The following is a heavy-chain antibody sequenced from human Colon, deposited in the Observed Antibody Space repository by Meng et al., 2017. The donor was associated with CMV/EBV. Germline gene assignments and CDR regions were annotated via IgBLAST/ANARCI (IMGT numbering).Heavy chain of an antibody. CDR1: GYTFTDYY. J-gene: IGHJ4*02. CDR2: MNPIRGNT. V-gene: IGHV1-8*02. D-gene: IGHD2-21*02. CDR3: TRGLRIVGTALAF. Sequence: ASVKVSCKASGYTFTDYYMHWVRQATGQGLEWMGWMNPIRGNTVYAQKFQGRVIMTRDTSTSTAYLEVSSLTSEDTAVYYCTRGLRIVGTALAFWGQGTLVTVSS.